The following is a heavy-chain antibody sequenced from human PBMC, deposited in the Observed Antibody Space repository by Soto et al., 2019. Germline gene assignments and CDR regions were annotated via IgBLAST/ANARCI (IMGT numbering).Heavy chain of an antibody. J-gene: IGHJ5*02. Sequence: QVQLQESGPGLVKPSGTLSLTCAVSGGSISSSNWWSWVRQPPGKGLEWIGEIYHSGSTNYNPSLKSRVTISVDKSKNEFALKLSSVTAADTAVYYCARTGSGRPGEGWFDPWGQGTLVTVSS. D-gene: IGHD3-10*01. CDR3: ARTGSGRPGEGWFDP. CDR1: GGSISSSNW. V-gene: IGHV4-4*02. CDR2: IYHSGST.